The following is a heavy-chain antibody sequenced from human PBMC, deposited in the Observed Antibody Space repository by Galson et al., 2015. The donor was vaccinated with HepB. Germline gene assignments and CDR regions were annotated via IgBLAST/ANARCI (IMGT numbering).Heavy chain of an antibody. J-gene: IGHJ3*02. CDR1: GFTFSSYA. V-gene: IGHV3-30*04. D-gene: IGHD3-16*01. CDR3: AKDFRGMGSFDI. CDR2: ISYDGSNK. Sequence: SLRLSCAASGFTFSSYAMHWVRQAPGKGLEWVAVISYDGSNKYYADSVKGRFTISRDNSKNTLYLRMNSLRAEDTAVYYCAKDFRGMGSFDIWGQGTMVTVSS.